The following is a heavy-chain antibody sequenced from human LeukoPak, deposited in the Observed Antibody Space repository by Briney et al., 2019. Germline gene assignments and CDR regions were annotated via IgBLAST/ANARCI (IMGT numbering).Heavy chain of an antibody. D-gene: IGHD3-22*01. CDR2: ISVRSNYR. J-gene: IGHJ4*02. CDR1: GYTFSDFS. CDR3: VRLRRNNDRSGYYYYYDY. V-gene: IGHV3-21*01. Sequence: GGSLRLSCAASGYTFSDFSVNWVRQAPGKGLEWVSSISVRSNYRYYADSVRGRFTISRDDARDSLFLQMNSLRAEDTAVYFCVRLRRNNDRSGYYYYYDYWGQGTLVTVSS.